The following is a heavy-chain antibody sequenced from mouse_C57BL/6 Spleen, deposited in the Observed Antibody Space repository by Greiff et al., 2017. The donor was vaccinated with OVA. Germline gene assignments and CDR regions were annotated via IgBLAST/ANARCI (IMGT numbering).Heavy chain of an antibody. V-gene: IGHV1-55*01. CDR2: IYPGSGST. D-gene: IGHD1-1*01. J-gene: IGHJ4*01. Sequence: VQLQQPGAELVKPGASVKMSCKASGYTFTSYWITWVKQRPGQGLEWIGDIYPGSGSTNYNEKFKSKATLTVDTSSSTAYMQLSSLTSEDSAVYYCARPLHGSSRGYAMDYWGQGTSVTVSS. CDR1: GYTFTSYW. CDR3: ARPLHGSSRGYAMDY.